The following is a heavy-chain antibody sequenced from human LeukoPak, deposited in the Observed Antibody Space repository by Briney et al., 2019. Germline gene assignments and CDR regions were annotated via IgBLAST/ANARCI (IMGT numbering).Heavy chain of an antibody. CDR1: GFTFSSYW. V-gene: IGHV3-7*01. CDR2: IKQDGSEK. Sequence: GGSLRLSCAASGFTFSSYWMSWVRQAPGKGLEWVANIKQDGSEKYYVDSVKGRFTISRDNAKNSLYLQMNSLRAEDTAVYYCARDLPLRYFDWLPYFDYWGQGTLVTVSS. J-gene: IGHJ4*02. D-gene: IGHD3-9*01. CDR3: ARDLPLRYFDWLPYFDY.